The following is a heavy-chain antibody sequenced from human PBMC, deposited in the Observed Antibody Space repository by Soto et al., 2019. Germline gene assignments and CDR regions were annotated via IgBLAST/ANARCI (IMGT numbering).Heavy chain of an antibody. D-gene: IGHD6-19*01. V-gene: IGHV5-51*01. J-gene: IGHJ6*03. CDR2: IYPGDSDT. CDR3: ARLDSSGWFPQYYYYYMDV. CDR1: GYSFTSYW. Sequence: PGESLKISCKGSGYSFTSYWIGWVRQMPGKSLEWMGIIYPGDSDTRYSPSFQGQVTISADKSISTAYLQWSSLKASDTAMYYRARLDSSGWFPQYYYYYMDVWGKGTTVTVSS.